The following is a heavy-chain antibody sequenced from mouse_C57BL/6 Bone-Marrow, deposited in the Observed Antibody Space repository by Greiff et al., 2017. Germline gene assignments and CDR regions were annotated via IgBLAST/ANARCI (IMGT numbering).Heavy chain of an antibody. CDR1: GYTFTRYW. Sequence: VQLQQSGAELAKPGASVKLSCKASGYTFTRYWMHWVKQRPGQGLEWIGYINPSSGYTKYTQKFKDKATLTADKSSTTAYMQLSSLTYVDTAVYYCAGLRRGGAYWGQESLVTVSA. CDR2: INPSSGYT. J-gene: IGHJ3*01. CDR3: AGLRRGGAY. V-gene: IGHV1-7*01. D-gene: IGHD2-4*01.